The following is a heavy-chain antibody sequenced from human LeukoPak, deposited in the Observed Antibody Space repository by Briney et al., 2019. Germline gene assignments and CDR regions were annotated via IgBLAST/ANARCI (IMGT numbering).Heavy chain of an antibody. V-gene: IGHV4-4*07. J-gene: IGHJ4*02. CDR2: ICASGNT. CDR3: ARGYGSYAY. D-gene: IGHD3-10*01. Sequence: PSETLSLTCTVSGGSISGYYWNWIRQPAEKGLEWIGRICASGNTNYNPTLKSRVTVSVDTSKNQFSLKLNFVTAADTAVYYCARGYGSYAYWGQGTLVTVSS. CDR1: GGSISGYY.